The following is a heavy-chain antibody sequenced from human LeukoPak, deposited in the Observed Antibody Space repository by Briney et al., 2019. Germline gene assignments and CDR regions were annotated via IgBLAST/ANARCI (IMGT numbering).Heavy chain of an antibody. CDR2: IIPIFGTA. D-gene: IGHD3-10*01. V-gene: IGHV1-69*06. CDR3: ARDRAIYGSGSYYDDDAFDI. J-gene: IGHJ3*02. CDR1: GYTFTSYG. Sequence: GASVKVSCKASGYTFTSYGISWVRQAPGQGLEWKGGIIPIFGTANYAQKFQGRVTITADKSTSTAYMELSSLRSEDTAVYYCARDRAIYGSGSYYDDDAFDIWGQGTMVTVSS.